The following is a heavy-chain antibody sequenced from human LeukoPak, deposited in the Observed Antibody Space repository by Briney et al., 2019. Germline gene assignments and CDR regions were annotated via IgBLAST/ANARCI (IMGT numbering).Heavy chain of an antibody. J-gene: IGHJ4*02. V-gene: IGHV3-21*01. CDR2: ISSTSSYI. CDR1: GFTFSSYS. D-gene: IGHD3-9*01. CDR3: ARGRDFEGYYFDY. Sequence: PGRSLRLSCAASGFTFSSYSMNWVRQAPGKGLGWVSSISSTSSYIYYADSVKGRFTISRDNAKNSLYLQMNSLRAEDTAVYYCARGRDFEGYYFDYWGQGTLVTVSS.